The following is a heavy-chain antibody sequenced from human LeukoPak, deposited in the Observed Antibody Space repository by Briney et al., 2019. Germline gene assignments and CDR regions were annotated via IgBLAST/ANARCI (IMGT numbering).Heavy chain of an antibody. CDR3: ARVVVPAAISASWFDP. V-gene: IGHV4-34*01. D-gene: IGHD2-2*02. J-gene: IGHJ5*02. CDR1: GGSFSGYY. CDR2: INHSGST. Sequence: SETLSLTCAVYGGSFSGYYWSWIRRPPGKGLEWIGEINHSGSTNYNPSLKSRVTISVDTSKNQFSLKLSSVTAADTAVYYCARVVVPAAISASWFDPWGQGALVTVSS.